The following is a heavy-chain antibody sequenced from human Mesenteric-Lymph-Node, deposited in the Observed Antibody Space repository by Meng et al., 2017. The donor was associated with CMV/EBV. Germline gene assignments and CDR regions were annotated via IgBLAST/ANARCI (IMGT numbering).Heavy chain of an antibody. V-gene: IGHV1-18*01. CDR1: TFSSDA. J-gene: IGHJ5*02. CDR3: ARGGGGYCSSTSCSLWP. D-gene: IGHD2-2*01. Sequence: TFSSDAIIWVRQAPGQGLEWVGWISTYNGNTNYAQKLQGRVAMTTDTSTSTAYMELRSLRSDDTALYYCARGGGGYCSSTSCSLWPWGQGTLVTVSS. CDR2: ISTYNGNT.